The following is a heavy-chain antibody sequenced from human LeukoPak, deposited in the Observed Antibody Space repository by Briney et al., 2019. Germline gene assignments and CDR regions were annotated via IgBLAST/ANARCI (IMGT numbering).Heavy chain of an antibody. J-gene: IGHJ4*02. V-gene: IGHV3-33*01. CDR1: GLTFSSYA. CDR2: IWDDANNK. D-gene: IGHD3-10*01. CDR3: ARDPLSYGSGVDY. Sequence: HPGRSLRLSCAASGLTFSSYAMHWVRQAPGKGLEWVAVIWDDANNKYYADSVKGRFTISRDNSQNTLYLQMNCLGVEDTAVYYCARDPLSYGSGVDYWGQGTLVTVSS.